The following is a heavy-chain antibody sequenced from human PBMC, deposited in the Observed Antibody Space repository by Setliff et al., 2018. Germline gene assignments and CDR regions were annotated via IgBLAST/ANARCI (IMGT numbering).Heavy chain of an antibody. Sequence: PSETLPLTCAVTYYSISSGYYWGWIRQPPGKGLEWIGSMYHSGSTYYSPSLESRVTISVDMSKNHLSLKLSSVTAADTAVYYCARHIWGAKMQLPHDVFDIWGQGTMVTVSS. CDR3: ARHIWGAKMQLPHDVFDI. CDR2: MYHSGST. CDR1: YYSISSGYY. V-gene: IGHV4-38-2*01. D-gene: IGHD2-2*01. J-gene: IGHJ3*02.